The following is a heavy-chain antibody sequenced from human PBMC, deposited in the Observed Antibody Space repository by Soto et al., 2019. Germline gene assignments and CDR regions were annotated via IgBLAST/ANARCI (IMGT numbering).Heavy chain of an antibody. CDR3: ARVKASGVNFDY. V-gene: IGHV4-30-2*01. Sequence: SETLSLTCAVSGDTISTGGYSWAWIRHPPGKALEWIGHTYHSGNPYYNPSLKSRVIISVDRSKNQFSLKLSSVTAADTAVYYCARVKASGVNFDYWGQGTLVTVSS. J-gene: IGHJ4*02. CDR1: GDTISTGGYS. CDR2: TYHSGNP. D-gene: IGHD3-10*01.